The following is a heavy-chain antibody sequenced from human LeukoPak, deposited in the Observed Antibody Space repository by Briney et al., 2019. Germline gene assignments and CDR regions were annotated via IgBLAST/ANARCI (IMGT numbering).Heavy chain of an antibody. CDR1: GYTFTSYY. CDR2: INPNSGGT. V-gene: IGHV1-2*02. J-gene: IGHJ4*02. D-gene: IGHD3-9*01. Sequence: ASVKVSCKASGYTFTSYYMHWVRQAPGQGLEWMGWINPNSGGTNYAQKFQGRVTMTRDTSISTAYMELSRLRSDDTAVYYCARVAGDILTGGEFDYWGQGTLVTVSS. CDR3: ARVAGDILTGGEFDY.